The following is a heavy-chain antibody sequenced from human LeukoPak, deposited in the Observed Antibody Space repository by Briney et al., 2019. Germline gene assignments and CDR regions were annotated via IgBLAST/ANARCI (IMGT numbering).Heavy chain of an antibody. J-gene: IGHJ4*02. CDR3: ARGVGASSWVDY. Sequence: PSETLSLTCTVSGGSVSSYYWNWIRQPPGKGLEWIGYIYYSGSTTYNPSLKSRVTISVDTSKNQFSLRLSSVTAADTAVYYCARGVGASSWVDYWGQGTLVTVSS. CDR1: GGSVSSYY. CDR2: IYYSGST. D-gene: IGHD1-26*01. V-gene: IGHV4-59*02.